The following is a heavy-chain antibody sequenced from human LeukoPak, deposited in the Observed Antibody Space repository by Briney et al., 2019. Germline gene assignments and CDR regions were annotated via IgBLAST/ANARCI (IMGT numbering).Heavy chain of an antibody. D-gene: IGHD6-13*01. V-gene: IGHV1-2*02. CDR2: INPNSGGT. J-gene: IGHJ4*02. CDR1: GYTFTGYY. Sequence: GASAKVSCKASGYTFTGYYMHWVRQAPGQGLEWMGWINPNSGGTNYAQKFQGRVTMTRDTSISTAYMELSRLRSDDTAAYYCARGFAAGTRDGYWGQGTLVTVSS. CDR3: ARGFAAGTRDGY.